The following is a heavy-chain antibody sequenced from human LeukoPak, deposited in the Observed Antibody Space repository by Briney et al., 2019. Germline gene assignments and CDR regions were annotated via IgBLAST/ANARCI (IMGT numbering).Heavy chain of an antibody. V-gene: IGHV4-34*01. Sequence: SETLSLTCAVYGGSFSGYYWSWIRQPPGKGLEWIGEINHSGSTNYNPSLKSRVTISVDTSKNQFSLKLSSVTAADTAVYYCARGTRGYSYGYGYYYYYMDVWGKGTTVTVSS. D-gene: IGHD5-18*01. J-gene: IGHJ6*03. CDR2: INHSGST. CDR1: GGSFSGYY. CDR3: ARGTRGYSYGYGYYYYYMDV.